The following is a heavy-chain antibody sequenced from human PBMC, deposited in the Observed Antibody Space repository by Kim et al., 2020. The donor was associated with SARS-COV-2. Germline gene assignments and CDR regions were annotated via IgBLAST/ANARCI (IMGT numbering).Heavy chain of an antibody. CDR3: ARGGGVRAYSGSQGPFFDY. D-gene: IGHD1-26*01. CDR2: IYYSGST. V-gene: IGHV4-59*01. Sequence: SETLSLTCTVSGGSISSYYWSWIRQPPGKGLEWIGYIYYSGSTNYNPSLKSRVTISVDTSKNQFSLKLSSVTAADTAVYYCARGGGVRAYSGSQGPFFDYWGQGTLVTVSS. CDR1: GGSISSYY. J-gene: IGHJ4*02.